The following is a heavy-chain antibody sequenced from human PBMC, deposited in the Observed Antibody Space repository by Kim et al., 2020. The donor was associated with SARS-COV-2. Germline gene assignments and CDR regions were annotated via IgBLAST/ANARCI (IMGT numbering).Heavy chain of an antibody. CDR1: GFTFNKAW. J-gene: IGHJ6*02. V-gene: IGHV3-15*01. CDR3: TTARIAAGGHYYYYGMEV. Sequence: GGSLRLSCAASGFTFNKAWMNWVRQAPGKGLEWVGLIKSETDGGTTDYATPVKGGFTISRDDSESTLYLQMNSLKTEDTAVYYCTTARIAAGGHYYYYGMEVWGQGTTVTVSS. D-gene: IGHD6-13*01. CDR2: IKSETDGGTT.